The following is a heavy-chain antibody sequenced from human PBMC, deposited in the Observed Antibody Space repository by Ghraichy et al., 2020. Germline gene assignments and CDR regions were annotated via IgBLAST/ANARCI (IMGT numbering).Heavy chain of an antibody. Sequence: ASVKVSCKASGYLFNTYAMNWVRQAPGQGLEWMGWINTNTGKPTYVQGFTGRFVFSVDTSVSTAYLQISNLKAEDTAFYYCARDVSRDYGDYSLGHWGQGTLVTVSS. D-gene: IGHD4-17*01. CDR1: GYLFNTYA. CDR2: INTNTGKP. J-gene: IGHJ4*02. CDR3: ARDVSRDYGDYSLGH. V-gene: IGHV7-4-1*02.